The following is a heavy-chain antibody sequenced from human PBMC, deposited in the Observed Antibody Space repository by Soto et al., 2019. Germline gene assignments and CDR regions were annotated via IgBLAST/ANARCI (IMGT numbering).Heavy chain of an antibody. V-gene: IGHV1-2*04. J-gene: IGHJ4*02. D-gene: IGHD6-19*01. CDR2: INPNSGGT. CDR1: GYTFTGYY. Sequence: ASVKVSCKASGYTFTGYYMHWARQAPGQGLEWMGWINPNSGGTNYAQKFQGWVTMTRDTSISTAYRELSRLRSDDTAVYSCARVYSSGAGVDYWGQGTLVTVSS. CDR3: ARVYSSGAGVDY.